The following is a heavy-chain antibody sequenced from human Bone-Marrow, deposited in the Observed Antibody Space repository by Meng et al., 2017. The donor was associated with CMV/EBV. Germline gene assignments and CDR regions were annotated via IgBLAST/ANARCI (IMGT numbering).Heavy chain of an antibody. D-gene: IGHD6-13*01. J-gene: IGHJ5*02. CDR3: ARVGSSSWYRENWFDP. Sequence: GESLKISCAASGFTFSDYYMSWIRQAPGKGLEWVSYISSSGSTIYYADSVKGRFTISRDNAKNSLYLQMNSLRAEDTAVYYCARVGSSSWYRENWFDPWGQGTLVTGSS. V-gene: IGHV3-11*04. CDR1: GFTFSDYY. CDR2: ISSSGSTI.